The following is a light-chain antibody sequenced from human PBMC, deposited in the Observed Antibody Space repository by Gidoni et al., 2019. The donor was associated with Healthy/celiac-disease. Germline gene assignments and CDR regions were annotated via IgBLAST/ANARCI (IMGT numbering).Light chain of an antibody. Sequence: EIVMMQPPATLSVSPGARATLSCRASQSVSSNLDWYQQKPGQAPRLLIYGASNRATGIPARFSGSGSGTEFTLTISSLQSEDFAVYYCKQYNNWPPWTFGQGTKVEIK. CDR2: GAS. CDR3: KQYNNWPPWT. J-gene: IGKJ1*01. CDR1: QSVSSN. V-gene: IGKV3-15*01.